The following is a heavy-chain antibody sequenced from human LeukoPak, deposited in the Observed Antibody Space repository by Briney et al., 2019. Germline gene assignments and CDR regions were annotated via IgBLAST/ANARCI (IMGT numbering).Heavy chain of an antibody. D-gene: IGHD2-2*01. V-gene: IGHV4-59*08. J-gene: IGHJ4*02. Sequence: SETLSLTCSVSGGSISNYYWSWIRQPPGKGLEWIGYIDYSGSTNYNPSLKSRVTISVDTSKNQFSLNLSSVTAADSAVYYCASFCASTTCYNDGTNFAFWGQGTLVTVSS. CDR1: GGSISNYY. CDR3: ASFCASTTCYNDGTNFAF. CDR2: IDYSGST.